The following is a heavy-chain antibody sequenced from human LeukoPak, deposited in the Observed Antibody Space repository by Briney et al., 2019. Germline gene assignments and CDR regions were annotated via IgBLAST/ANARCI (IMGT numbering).Heavy chain of an antibody. J-gene: IGHJ5*02. V-gene: IGHV4-39*07. Sequence: PSETLSLTCTVSGGSISSSSYYWGWIRQPPGKGLGWIGSIYYSGSTYYNPSLKSRVTISVDTSKNQFSLKLSSVTAADTAVYYCARGGEPMVRGVIIPAENWFDPWGQGTLVTVSS. D-gene: IGHD3-10*01. CDR1: GGSISSSSYY. CDR2: IYYSGST. CDR3: ARGGEPMVRGVIIPAENWFDP.